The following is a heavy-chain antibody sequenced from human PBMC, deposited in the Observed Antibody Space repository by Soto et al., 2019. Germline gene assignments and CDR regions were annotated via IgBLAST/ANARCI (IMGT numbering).Heavy chain of an antibody. J-gene: IGHJ4*02. CDR2: VYYTGTS. CDR3: SRGRRDFDFSGYFDH. V-gene: IGHV4-31*03. D-gene: IGHD3-3*01. Sequence: QVRLLESGPGLVKPSQTLSLTCTVSGGSISGNYYWSWIRQYPGSGPEWIASVYYTGTSDYNPSLASRLTISLDSSGTQFSLKLKSVTAADTAVYFCSRGRRDFDFSGYFDHWGQGTLVTVSS. CDR1: GGSISGNYY.